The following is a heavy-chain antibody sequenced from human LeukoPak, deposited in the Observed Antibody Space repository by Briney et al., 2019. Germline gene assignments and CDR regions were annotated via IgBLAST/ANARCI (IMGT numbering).Heavy chain of an antibody. CDR2: LYSGGST. D-gene: IGHD1-1*01. CDR3: ARVRLDRSERNVDAFEN. J-gene: IGHJ3*02. Sequence: PGRSLRLSCAASRFPLRSNYMSSARQAPGKGLEWVSSLYSGGSTYYVYTVKGRFNISRDISKNAVYLQVNSLRAEDTAVYFCARVRLDRSERNVDAFENWGQGTMVGVCS. V-gene: IGHV3-53*01. CDR1: RFPLRSNY.